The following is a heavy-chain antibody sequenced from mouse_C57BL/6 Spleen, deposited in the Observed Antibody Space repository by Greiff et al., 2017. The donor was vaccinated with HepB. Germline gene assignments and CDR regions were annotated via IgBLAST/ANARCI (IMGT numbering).Heavy chain of an antibody. D-gene: IGHD2-4*01. Sequence: QVQLQQPGAELVRPGSSVKLSCKASGYTFTSYWMHWVKQRPIQGLEWIGNIDPSDSETHYNQKFKDKATLTVDKSSNTAYMQLSSLTSEDSAVYYCATQGDDYDEGFAYWGQGTLVTVSA. CDR1: GYTFTSYW. CDR3: ATQGDDYDEGFAY. V-gene: IGHV1-52*01. J-gene: IGHJ3*01. CDR2: IDPSDSET.